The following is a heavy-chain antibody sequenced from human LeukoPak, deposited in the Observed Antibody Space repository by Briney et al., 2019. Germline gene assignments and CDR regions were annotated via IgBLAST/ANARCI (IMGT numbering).Heavy chain of an antibody. CDR3: ATTNKPPLKQGSGSYYNVLSWFDP. D-gene: IGHD3-10*01. CDR1: GYTFTSYG. J-gene: IGHJ5*02. Sequence: ASVKVSCKASGYTFTSYGISWVRQAPGQGLEWMGGIIPIFGTANYAQKFQGRVTITADESTSTAYMELSSLRSEDTAVYYCATTNKPPLKQGSGSYYNVLSWFDPWGQGTLVTVSS. CDR2: IIPIFGTA. V-gene: IGHV1-69*13.